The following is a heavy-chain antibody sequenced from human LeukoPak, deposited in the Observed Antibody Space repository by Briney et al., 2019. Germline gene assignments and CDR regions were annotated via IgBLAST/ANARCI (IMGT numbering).Heavy chain of an antibody. D-gene: IGHD3-10*01. CDR3: ARGAGITMVRGPRGYYYYMDV. J-gene: IGHJ6*03. Sequence: ASVKVSCKASGYTFTSYGISWVRQAPGQGLEWMGWISAYNGNTNYAQKLQGRVTMTTDTSTSTAYMELSSLRSEDTAVYYCARGAGITMVRGPRGYYYYMDVWGKGTTVTVSS. CDR2: ISAYNGNT. CDR1: GYTFTSYG. V-gene: IGHV1-18*01.